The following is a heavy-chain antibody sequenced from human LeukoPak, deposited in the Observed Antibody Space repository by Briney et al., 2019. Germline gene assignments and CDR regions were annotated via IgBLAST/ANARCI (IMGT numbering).Heavy chain of an antibody. CDR2: IYYTGFT. CDR3: ARAGLGIENYYYYMDV. D-gene: IGHD1-14*01. Sequence: SETLSLTRTVSGVSISSDGFYWSWIRQLPGKGLEWIGYIYYTGFTYCKPSLKSRVTMSVDTSQNQFSLRMSSMTAADTAVYYCARAGLGIENYYYYMDVWGKGTTVTVSS. CDR1: GVSISSDGFY. V-gene: IGHV4-31*03. J-gene: IGHJ6*03.